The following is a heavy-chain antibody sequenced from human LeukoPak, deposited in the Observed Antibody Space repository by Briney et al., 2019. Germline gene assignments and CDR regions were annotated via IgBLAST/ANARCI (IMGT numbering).Heavy chain of an antibody. V-gene: IGHV1-46*01. CDR3: ARDLTPHAYDSSGPGYYFDY. CDR1: GYTFTSYY. CDR2: INPSGGST. D-gene: IGHD3-22*01. J-gene: IGHJ4*02. Sequence: ASVKVSCKASGYTFTSYYMHWVRQAPGQGLEWMGIINPSGGSTSYAQKFQGRVTMTRDMSTRTVYMELSSLRSEDTAVYYCARDLTPHAYDSSGPGYYFDYWGQGTLVTVSS.